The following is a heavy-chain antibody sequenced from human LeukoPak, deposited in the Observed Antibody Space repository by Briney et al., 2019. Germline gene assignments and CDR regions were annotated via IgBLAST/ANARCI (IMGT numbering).Heavy chain of an antibody. Sequence: SETLSLTCAVYGGSFSGYYGSWIRQPPGKGLEWIGEINHSGSTNYNPSLKSRVTISVDTSKNQFSLKLSSVTAADTAVYYCARLRIQLWGYFDYWGQGTLVTVSS. D-gene: IGHD5-18*01. V-gene: IGHV4-34*01. CDR2: INHSGST. CDR3: ARLRIQLWGYFDY. J-gene: IGHJ4*02. CDR1: GGSFSGYY.